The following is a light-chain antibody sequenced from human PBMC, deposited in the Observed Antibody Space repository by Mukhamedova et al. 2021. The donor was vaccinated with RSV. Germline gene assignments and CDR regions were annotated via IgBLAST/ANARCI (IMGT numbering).Light chain of an antibody. CDR2: LGS. Sequence: ISCRSSQSLLHSNGYNYLDWYLQKPGQSPQLLIYLGSNQASGVPDRFSGSGSGTDFTLTISSLEPEDFAVYYCQQRSNWPPTFGQ. CDR1: QSLLHSNGYNY. J-gene: IGKJ5*01. CDR3: QQRSNWPPT. V-gene: IGKV2-28*01.